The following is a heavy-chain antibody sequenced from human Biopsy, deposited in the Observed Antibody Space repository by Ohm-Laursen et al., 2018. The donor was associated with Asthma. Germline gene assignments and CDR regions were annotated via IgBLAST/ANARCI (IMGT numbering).Heavy chain of an antibody. Sequence: SLRLSCAASGFSLRSFGMHWVRQVPGRGPEWVALICFDGSYEYYADSVKGRFTISRDNPMKRLYLQMSSLTAEDTAVYYCASRGGDFWSGYYIDYWGQGTLVTVSS. V-gene: IGHV3-30*03. J-gene: IGHJ4*02. CDR2: ICFDGSYE. CDR1: GFSLRSFG. CDR3: ASRGGDFWSGYYIDY. D-gene: IGHD3-3*01.